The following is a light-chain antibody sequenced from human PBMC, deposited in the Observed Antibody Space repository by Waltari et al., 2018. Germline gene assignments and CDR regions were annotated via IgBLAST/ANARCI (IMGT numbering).Light chain of an antibody. V-gene: IGLV2-14*01. Sequence: QSGLTQPASVSGSPGQSIAISCTGTSSDVGGYNYVSWYQQHPGKVPKLIISEVSTRPEGGAGRFSGSKSGNTASRTISGLQAEDEADYYCTSYTNSNSWVFGGGTKLTVL. CDR1: SSDVGGYNY. CDR2: EVS. J-gene: IGLJ3*02. CDR3: TSYTNSNSWV.